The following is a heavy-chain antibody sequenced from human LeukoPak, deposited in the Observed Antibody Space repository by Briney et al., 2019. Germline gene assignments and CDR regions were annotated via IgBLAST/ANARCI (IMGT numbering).Heavy chain of an antibody. Sequence: ASVKVSCKTSGYTVTTYDINWVRQATGQGLEWMGWMNPNSGYTGFAQKFQGRVTMTRDTSTSTAYMELNSLRSEDTAVYYCVRVYGAIDYWGQGTLVTASS. CDR3: VRVYGAIDY. CDR1: GYTVTTYD. CDR2: MNPNSGYT. V-gene: IGHV1-8*01. J-gene: IGHJ4*02. D-gene: IGHD4-17*01.